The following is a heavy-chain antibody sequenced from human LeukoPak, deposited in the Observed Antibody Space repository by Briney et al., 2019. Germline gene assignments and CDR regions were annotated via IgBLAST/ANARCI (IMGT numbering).Heavy chain of an antibody. CDR3: ARGPGYCSGGSCYSGRFDP. D-gene: IGHD2-15*01. V-gene: IGHV4-34*01. J-gene: IGHJ5*02. CDR1: GGSFSGYY. CDR2: INHSGST. Sequence: SETLSLTCAVYGGSFSGYYWSWIRQPPGKGLEWIGEINHSGSTNYNPSLKSRVTISVDTSKNQFSLKLSSVTAADTAVYYCARGPGYCSGGSCYSGRFDPWGQGTLVTVSS.